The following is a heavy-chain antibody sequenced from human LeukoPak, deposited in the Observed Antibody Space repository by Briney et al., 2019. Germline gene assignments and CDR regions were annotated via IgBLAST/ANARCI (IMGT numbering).Heavy chain of an antibody. J-gene: IGHJ4*02. V-gene: IGHV4-39*07. CDR2: IYYSVST. D-gene: IGHD3-22*01. CDR3: ARGGGYYDFDY. CDR1: GGSISSSSYY. Sequence: PSETLSLTCTVSGGSISSSSYYWSWIRQPPGKGLEWIGSIYYSVSTYYNVSLKSRVTISVDTFKNQFSLKLSSVTAADTAVYYCARGGGYYDFDYWGQGTLVTVSS.